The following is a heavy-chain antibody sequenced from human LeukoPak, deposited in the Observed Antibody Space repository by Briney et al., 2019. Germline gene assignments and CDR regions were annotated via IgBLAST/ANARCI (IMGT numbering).Heavy chain of an antibody. V-gene: IGHV3-48*01. CDR2: INSRSSTI. CDR3: LRYGSSWQIDD. D-gene: IGHD6-13*01. CDR1: GFTFSSYS. Sequence: PGGSLPLSCAASGFTFSSYSMNWLRQAPGKGLEWLSYINSRSSTIYYADSVKGRLTVSRDNAKNSLYVQRNSLRAEDTAVYFCLRYGSSWQIDDWGEGTLVTVSS. J-gene: IGHJ4*02.